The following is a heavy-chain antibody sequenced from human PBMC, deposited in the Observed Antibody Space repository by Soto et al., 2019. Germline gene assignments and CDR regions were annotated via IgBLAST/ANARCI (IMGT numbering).Heavy chain of an antibody. D-gene: IGHD6-13*01. J-gene: IGHJ5*02. CDR1: GFTFRTYE. CDR2: ISSSGSTI. Sequence: GGSLRLSCAASGFTFRTYEMNWVRQAPGKGLEWISHISSSGSTIYYADSVKGRFTISRDNAKNSVYLLMSSLRAEDTAVYYCARDNSPRQLDHRGQGTLVTVSS. CDR3: ARDNSPRQLDH. V-gene: IGHV3-48*03.